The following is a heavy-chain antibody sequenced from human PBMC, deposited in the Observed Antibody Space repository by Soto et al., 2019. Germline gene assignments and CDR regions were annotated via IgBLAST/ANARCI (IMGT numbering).Heavy chain of an antibody. J-gene: IGHJ6*02. CDR1: GFTFSSYG. D-gene: IGHD2-2*01. V-gene: IGHV3-30*03. Sequence: PGGSLRLSCAASGFTFSSYGMHWVRQAPGKGLEWVAVISYDGSNKYYADSVKGRFTISRDNSKNTLYLQMNSLRAEDTAVYYCASSEEYCSSTSCYVGDYYYYGMDVWGQGTTVTVSS. CDR3: ASSEEYCSSTSCYVGDYYYYGMDV. CDR2: ISYDGSNK.